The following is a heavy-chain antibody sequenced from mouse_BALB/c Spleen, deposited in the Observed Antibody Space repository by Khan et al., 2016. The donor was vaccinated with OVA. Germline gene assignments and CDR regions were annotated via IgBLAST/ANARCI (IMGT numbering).Heavy chain of an antibody. Sequence: EVQLQESGPGLVNPSQSLSLTCTVTGYSITSDYAWNWIRQFPGNKLEWMGYISYSGITSYNPSLTSRISITLDTSKNQVFLQLNSVTTEDTASYVCARSVTITTVVATDSDYWGQGTTLTVSS. J-gene: IGHJ2*01. V-gene: IGHV3-2*02. D-gene: IGHD1-1*01. CDR2: ISYSGIT. CDR1: GYSITSDYA. CDR3: ARSVTITTVVATDSDY.